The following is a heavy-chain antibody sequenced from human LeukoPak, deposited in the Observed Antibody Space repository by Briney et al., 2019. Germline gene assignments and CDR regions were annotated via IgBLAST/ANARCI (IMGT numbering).Heavy chain of an antibody. CDR2: IWYDGSNK. Sequence: GRSLRLSCAASGFTFSSYGKHWVRQAPGKGLEWVAVIWYDGSNKYYADSVKGRFTISRDNSKNTLYLQMNSLRAEDTAVYYCARDDDGHYYDSSGLWGQGTLVTVSS. J-gene: IGHJ4*02. CDR1: GFTFSSYG. D-gene: IGHD3-22*01. CDR3: ARDDDGHYYDSSGL. V-gene: IGHV3-33*01.